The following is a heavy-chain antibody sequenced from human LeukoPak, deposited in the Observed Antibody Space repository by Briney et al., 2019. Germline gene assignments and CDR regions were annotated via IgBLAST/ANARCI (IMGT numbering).Heavy chain of an antibody. Sequence: PSETLSLTCAVYGGSFSGYYWSWIRQPPGKGLEWIGEINHSGSTNYNPSLKSRVTISVDKSKNQFSLKLSSVTAADTAVYYCARDREDSSSYNYYYYYMDVWGKGTTVTVSS. CDR1: GGSFSGYY. D-gene: IGHD6-13*01. J-gene: IGHJ6*03. V-gene: IGHV4-34*01. CDR3: ARDREDSSSYNYYYYYMDV. CDR2: INHSGST.